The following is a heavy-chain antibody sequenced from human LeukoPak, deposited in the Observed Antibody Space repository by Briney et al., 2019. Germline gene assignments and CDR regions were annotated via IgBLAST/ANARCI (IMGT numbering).Heavy chain of an antibody. CDR2: IYYSGST. Sequence: SETLSLTCTVSGYSISSGYYWGWIRQPPGKGLEWIGSIYYSGSTYYNPSLKSRVTISVDTSKNQFSLKLSSVTAADTAVYYCARRGQARAYVGTDWFDPWGQGTLVTVSS. V-gene: IGHV4-38-2*02. CDR3: ARRGQARAYVGTDWFDP. D-gene: IGHD3-10*01. CDR1: GYSISSGYY. J-gene: IGHJ5*02.